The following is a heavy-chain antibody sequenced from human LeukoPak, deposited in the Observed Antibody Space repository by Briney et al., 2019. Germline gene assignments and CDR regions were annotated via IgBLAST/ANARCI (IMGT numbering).Heavy chain of an antibody. J-gene: IGHJ4*02. V-gene: IGHV3-23*01. CDR2: ISGSTGST. CDR1: GFPFSSDA. Sequence: GGSLRLSCAGSGFPFSSDAMNWVRQAPGKGLEWVASISGSTGSTQYADSVKGRFTVSRDNSKNTIYLQMNSLRADDTAVYYCAKQGRNDFVDSWGQGTLVTVSS. CDR3: AKQGRNDFVDS. D-gene: IGHD3-3*01.